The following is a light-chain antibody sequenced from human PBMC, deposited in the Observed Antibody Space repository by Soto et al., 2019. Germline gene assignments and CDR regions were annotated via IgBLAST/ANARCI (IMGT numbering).Light chain of an antibody. Sequence: QSVLTQPASVSGSPGQSITVSFTGTSSDVGGYNYVSWYQQHPGKAPRLLIYDVTNRPSGVSNRFSGSKSGNTVSLTISGLQAEDEADYYCSSYRRGSTYVFGTGT. CDR2: DVT. J-gene: IGLJ1*01. CDR1: SSDVGGYNY. CDR3: SSYRRGSTYV. V-gene: IGLV2-14*03.